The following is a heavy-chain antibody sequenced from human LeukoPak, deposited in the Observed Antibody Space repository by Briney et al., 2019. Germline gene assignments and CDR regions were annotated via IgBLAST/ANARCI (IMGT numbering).Heavy chain of an antibody. CDR2: IKSKTDGGTT. CDR1: GFTFSNVW. Sequence: GGSLRLSCAASGFTFSNVWMSWVRQAPGKGLEWVGRIKSKTDGGTTDYAAPVKGRFTISRDDSKNTLNLQMNSLKTEDTAVCYCTPSIAVPGSLDYWGQGTLVTVSS. D-gene: IGHD6-19*01. CDR3: TPSIAVPGSLDY. J-gene: IGHJ4*02. V-gene: IGHV3-15*01.